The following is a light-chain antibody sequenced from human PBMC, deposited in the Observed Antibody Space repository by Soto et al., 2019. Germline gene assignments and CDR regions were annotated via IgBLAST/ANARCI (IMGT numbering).Light chain of an antibody. V-gene: IGKV1-5*03. Sequence: DIQMTQSPSTLSGSVGDRVTITCRASQTISSWLAWYQQKPGKAPKLLIYKASTLKSGVPSRFSGSGSGTDFTLTISCLQSEDFATYYCQQYYSYPLTFGQGTKVEIK. CDR1: QTISSW. CDR2: KAS. J-gene: IGKJ1*01. CDR3: QQYYSYPLT.